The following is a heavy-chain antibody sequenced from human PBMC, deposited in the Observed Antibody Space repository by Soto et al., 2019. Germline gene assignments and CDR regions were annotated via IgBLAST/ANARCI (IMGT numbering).Heavy chain of an antibody. J-gene: IGHJ4*02. D-gene: IGHD1-1*01. V-gene: IGHV1-18*01. CDR1: GYTFTTYG. CDR2: ISANNGNT. Sequence: QVQLVQSGAEVKKPGASVKVSCKASGYTFTTYGITWVRQAPGQGLEWMGWISANNGNTNDAQKFQGRVTMTTNTSTATAYMELRSLTSDDTAVYYCARAAGTSVSHHVYWGQGTLVTVSP. CDR3: ARAAGTSVSHHVY.